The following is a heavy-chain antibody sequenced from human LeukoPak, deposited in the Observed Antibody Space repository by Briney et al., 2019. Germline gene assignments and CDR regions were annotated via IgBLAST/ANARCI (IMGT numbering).Heavy chain of an antibody. V-gene: IGHV3-23*01. J-gene: IGHJ4*02. Sequence: GGSLRLSCAASGFSFSSYAMNWVRRAPGKGLEWVSAISGRGGSTYYADSVKGRFTISRDNSKNTLDLQMNSLRAEDTAVYYCAKDLLQGGFGESIPTHFDYWGQGTLVTVSS. CDR1: GFSFSSYA. CDR3: AKDLLQGGFGESIPTHFDY. CDR2: ISGRGGST. D-gene: IGHD3-10*01.